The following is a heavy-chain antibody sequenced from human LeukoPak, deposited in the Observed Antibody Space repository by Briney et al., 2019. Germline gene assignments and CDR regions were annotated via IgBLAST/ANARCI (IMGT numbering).Heavy chain of an antibody. J-gene: IGHJ4*02. D-gene: IGHD3-10*01. CDR3: ARSHGSGSWPAY. V-gene: IGHV4-39*01. Sequence: SETLSLTCTVSGGSISSSSYYWGWIRQPPGKGLECIGSIYYSGSTYYNPSLKSRVTISVDTSKNQFSLKLSSVTAADTAVYYCARSHGSGSWPAYWGQGTLVTVSS. CDR1: GGSISSSSYY. CDR2: IYYSGST.